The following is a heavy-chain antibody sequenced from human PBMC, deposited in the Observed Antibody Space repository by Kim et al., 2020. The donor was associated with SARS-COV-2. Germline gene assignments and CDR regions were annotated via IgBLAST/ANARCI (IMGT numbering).Heavy chain of an antibody. J-gene: IGHJ4*02. D-gene: IGHD6-13*01. Sequence: GGSLRLSCAASGFTFSSYAMSWVRQAPGKGLEWVSVIYSGGSSTYYADSVKGRFTISRDNSKNTLYLQMNSLRAEDTAVYYCAKDLFAYSSPIDYWGQGTLVTVSS. CDR3: AKDLFAYSSPIDY. V-gene: IGHV3-23*03. CDR2: IYSGGSST. CDR1: GFTFSSYA.